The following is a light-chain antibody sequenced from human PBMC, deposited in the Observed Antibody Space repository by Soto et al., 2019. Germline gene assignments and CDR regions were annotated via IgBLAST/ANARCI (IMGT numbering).Light chain of an antibody. J-gene: IGKJ1*01. CDR2: LGS. V-gene: IGKV2-28*01. CDR3: MQALQTWT. CDR1: QSLLHSNGYNY. Sequence: DIVMTQSPLSLPVTPGEPASISCRSSQSLLHSNGYNYLDWYLQKPGQSPQLLIYLGSNRASGVPDRFSGSGSGTDFTLNISRVEAEDVGVYYCMQALQTWTFGQGTNVEIK.